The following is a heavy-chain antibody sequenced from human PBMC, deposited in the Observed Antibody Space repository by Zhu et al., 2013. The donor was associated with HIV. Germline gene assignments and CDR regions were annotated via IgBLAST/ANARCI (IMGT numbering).Heavy chain of an antibody. V-gene: IGHV4-39*07. D-gene: IGHD2-21*01. CDR3: VREGGVAVHMGST. CDR2: IYYSGST. J-gene: IGHJ4*02. CDR1: GDSISSSSYS. Sequence: VQLQESGPGLVKPSETLSLTCTVSGDSISSSSYSWGWIRQPPGKGLEWIGSIYYSGSTYYNPSLKSRVTISVDTSNNQFSLKLNSVTTADTAVYYCVREGGVAVHMGSTWGRGTLVTVSS.